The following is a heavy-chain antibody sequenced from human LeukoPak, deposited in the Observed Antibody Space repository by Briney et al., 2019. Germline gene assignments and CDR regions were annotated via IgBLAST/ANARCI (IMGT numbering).Heavy chain of an antibody. D-gene: IGHD2-8*02. V-gene: IGHV4-59*01. Sequence: PSETLSLTCTVSGGSISSYYWNCIRQPPGKGLECIGEIYYGGDTNYNPSLRSRVTTSMDSSKNQFSLKVSSVTAADTAFYYCARENTESYIDFWGQGTLVTVSS. CDR3: ARENTESYIDF. CDR2: IYYGGDT. J-gene: IGHJ4*02. CDR1: GGSISSYY.